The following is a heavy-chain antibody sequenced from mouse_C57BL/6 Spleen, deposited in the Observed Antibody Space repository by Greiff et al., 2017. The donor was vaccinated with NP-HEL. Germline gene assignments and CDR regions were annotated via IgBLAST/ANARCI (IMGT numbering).Heavy chain of an antibody. D-gene: IGHD1-1*01. V-gene: IGHV1-82*01. CDR1: SYAFSSSW. Sequence: QVQLQQSGPELVKPGASVKISCKASSYAFSSSWMNWVKQRPGKGLEWIGRIYPGDGDTNYNGKFKGKATLTADKSSSTAYMQLSSLTSEDSAVYFCERDGSSLFDYWGQGTSLTVSS. CDR2: IYPGDGDT. CDR3: ERDGSSLFDY. J-gene: IGHJ2*02.